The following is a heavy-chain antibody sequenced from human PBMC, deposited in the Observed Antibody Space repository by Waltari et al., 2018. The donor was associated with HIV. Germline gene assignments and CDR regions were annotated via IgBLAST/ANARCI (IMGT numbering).Heavy chain of an antibody. CDR3: AREKNIPEKYHGMDV. J-gene: IGHJ6*02. CDR2: INAGNGNT. CDR1: GYTFTSYS. Sequence: QVQLVQSGAEVKKPGASVKVSCKASGYTFTSYSMHWVRQAPGRRFEWMGWINAGNGNTKYSQKMQGRVTITRDTSASTDYMELTSLRSEDTAVYYCAREKNIPEKYHGMDVWGQGTTVTVSS. V-gene: IGHV1-3*01.